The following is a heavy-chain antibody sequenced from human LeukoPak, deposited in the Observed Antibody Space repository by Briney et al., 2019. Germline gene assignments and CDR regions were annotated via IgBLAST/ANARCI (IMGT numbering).Heavy chain of an antibody. Sequence: SETLSLTCAVYGGSFSGYYWSWIRQPPGKGLEWIGEINHSGSTNYNPSLKSRVTISVDTSKNQFSLKLSSVTAADTAVYYCARDGWNEMPDAFDIWGQGTMVTVSS. V-gene: IGHV4-34*01. J-gene: IGHJ3*02. CDR2: INHSGST. D-gene: IGHD1-1*01. CDR1: GGSFSGYY. CDR3: ARDGWNEMPDAFDI.